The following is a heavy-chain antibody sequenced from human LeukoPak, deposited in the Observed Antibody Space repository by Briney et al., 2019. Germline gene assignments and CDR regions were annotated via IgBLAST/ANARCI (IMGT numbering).Heavy chain of an antibody. CDR2: INPNSGGT. Sequence: ASVKVSCKASRYTFTDYYMHWVRQAPGQGLEWMGWINPNSGGTNYAQKFQGRVTMTRDTSISTAYMELSRLRSEDTAVYYCARGGWSLGYCSSSSCLDWFDPWGQGTLVTVSS. J-gene: IGHJ5*02. D-gene: IGHD2-2*01. V-gene: IGHV1-2*02. CDR3: ARGGWSLGYCSSSSCLDWFDP. CDR1: RYTFTDYY.